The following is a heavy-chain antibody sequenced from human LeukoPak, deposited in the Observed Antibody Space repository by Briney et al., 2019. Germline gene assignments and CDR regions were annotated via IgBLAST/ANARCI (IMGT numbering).Heavy chain of an antibody. J-gene: IGHJ4*02. CDR1: GGSISSGGYY. CDR3: ARASYYYDSSGYYYFDY. D-gene: IGHD3-22*01. V-gene: IGHV4-31*03. Sequence: SQTLSLTCTVSGGSISSGGYYWSWIRQHPGKGLEWIGYIYYSGSTYYNPSLKSRVTISVDTSKNQFSLMLSSVTAADTAVYYCARASYYYDSSGYYYFDYWGQGTLVTVSS. CDR2: IYYSGST.